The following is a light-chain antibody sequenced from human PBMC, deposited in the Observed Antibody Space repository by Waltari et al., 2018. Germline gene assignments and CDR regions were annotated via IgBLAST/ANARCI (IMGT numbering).Light chain of an antibody. CDR2: RSD. Sequence: QSVLTQPPSASATPGQRVTISCSGTYSNVGANVVNWYQHFPGAAPKLLIYRSDRGPCGVPDRFSAAKSGSSACLAISGLRPEDEADYYWASWDDSLSGRWVFGGGTKLTVL. J-gene: IGLJ3*02. CDR1: YSNVGANV. V-gene: IGLV1-47*01. CDR3: ASWDDSLSGRWV.